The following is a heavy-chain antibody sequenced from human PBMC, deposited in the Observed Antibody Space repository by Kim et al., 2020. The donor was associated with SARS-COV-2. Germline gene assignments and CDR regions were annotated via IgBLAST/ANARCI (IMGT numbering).Heavy chain of an antibody. CDR3: AREEHSSSWYRGSFDY. D-gene: IGHD6-13*01. CDR2: IYYSGST. Sequence: SETLSLTCTVSGGSISSYYWSWIRQPPGKGLEWIGYIYYSGSTNYNPSLKSRVTISVDTSKNQFSLKLSSVTAADTAVYYCAREEHSSSWYRGSFDYWGQGTLVTVSS. V-gene: IGHV4-59*01. J-gene: IGHJ4*02. CDR1: GGSISSYY.